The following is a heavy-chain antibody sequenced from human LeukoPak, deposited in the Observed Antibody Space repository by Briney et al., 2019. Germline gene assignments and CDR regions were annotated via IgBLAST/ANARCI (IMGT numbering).Heavy chain of an antibody. J-gene: IGHJ4*02. Sequence: ASVKVSCKASVYTFTGYYMHWVRQAPGQGLEWMGRINPNSGGTNYAQKFQGRVTMTRDTSISTAYMELSRLRSDDTAVYYCARQRISGWYFDYWGQGTLVTVSS. D-gene: IGHD6-19*01. V-gene: IGHV1-2*06. CDR1: VYTFTGYY. CDR2: INPNSGGT. CDR3: ARQRISGWYFDY.